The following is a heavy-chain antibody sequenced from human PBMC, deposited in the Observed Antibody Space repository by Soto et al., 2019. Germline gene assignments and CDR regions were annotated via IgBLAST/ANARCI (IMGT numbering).Heavy chain of an antibody. CDR3: AKEWSPSRQSTTYFDY. J-gene: IGHJ4*02. CDR2: ISGSGGST. D-gene: IGHD4-17*01. CDR1: GFTFSSYA. Sequence: GGSLRLSCAASGFTFSSYAMSWVRQAPGKGLEWVSAISGSGGSTYYADSVKGRFTISRDNSKNTLYLQMNSLRAEDTAVYYCAKEWSPSRQSTTYFDYWGQGTLVTVSS. V-gene: IGHV3-23*01.